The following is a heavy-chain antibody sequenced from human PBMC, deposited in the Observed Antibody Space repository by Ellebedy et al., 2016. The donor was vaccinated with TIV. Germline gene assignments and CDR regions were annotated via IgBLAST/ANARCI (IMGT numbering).Heavy chain of an antibody. CDR2: IYYSGNT. CDR3: AREEWSRSEHYYYYGMDV. J-gene: IGHJ6*02. CDR1: GGSISSSPYY. D-gene: IGHD3-3*01. V-gene: IGHV4-39*02. Sequence: SETLSLTCTVSGGSISSSPYYWGWIRQPPGKGLEWIGTIYYSGNTYYNPSLKSRVTISVDTSKNQFSLKLSSVTAADTAVYYCAREEWSRSEHYYYYGMDVWGQGTTVTVSS.